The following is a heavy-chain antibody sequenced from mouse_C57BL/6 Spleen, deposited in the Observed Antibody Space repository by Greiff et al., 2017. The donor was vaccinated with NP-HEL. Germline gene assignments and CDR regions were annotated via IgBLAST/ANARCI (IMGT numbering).Heavy chain of an antibody. CDR1: GYTFTSYW. J-gene: IGHJ4*01. Sequence: QVQLQQPGAELVRPGTSVKLSCKASGYTFTSYWMHWVKQRPGQGLEWIGVIDPSDSYTNYNQKFKGKATLTVDPSSSTAYMQLSSLTSEDAAVYYCARPYYDYGTYAMDYWGQGTAVTVCS. V-gene: IGHV1-59*01. CDR2: IDPSDSYT. CDR3: ARPYYDYGTYAMDY. D-gene: IGHD2-4*01.